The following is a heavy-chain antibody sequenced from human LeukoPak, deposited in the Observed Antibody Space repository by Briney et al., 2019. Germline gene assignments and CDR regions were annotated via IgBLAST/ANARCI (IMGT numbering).Heavy chain of an antibody. J-gene: IGHJ4*02. Sequence: APVKLSRKPSRYTFTRYDINWVRQATGQRLEGMGWMNPNSGNTGYAQKFQGRVTMTRSTSISTAYMELSSLRSEDTAVYFCARGRGIAAAGPIDWGQGTQVTVSS. CDR1: RYTFTRYD. D-gene: IGHD6-13*01. V-gene: IGHV1-8*01. CDR3: ARGRGIAAAGPID. CDR2: MNPNSGNT.